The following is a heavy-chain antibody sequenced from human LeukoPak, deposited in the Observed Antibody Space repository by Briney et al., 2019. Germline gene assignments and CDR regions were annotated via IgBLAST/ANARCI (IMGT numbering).Heavy chain of an antibody. CDR3: TEEGRYSSGWYGGFGI. CDR1: GFTFSSYA. V-gene: IGHV3-30-3*02. Sequence: PTGGSLRLSCAASGFTFSSYAMHWVRQAPGKGLEWVAVISYDGSNKYYADSVKGRFTISRDNSKNTLYLQMNSLRAEDTAVYYCTEEGRYSSGWYGGFGIWGQGTMVTVSS. J-gene: IGHJ3*02. D-gene: IGHD6-19*01. CDR2: ISYDGSNK.